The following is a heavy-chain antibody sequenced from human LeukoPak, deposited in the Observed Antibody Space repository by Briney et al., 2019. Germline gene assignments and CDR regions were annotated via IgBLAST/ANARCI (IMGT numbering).Heavy chain of an antibody. CDR3: AREGGYNAPFDY. J-gene: IGHJ4*02. V-gene: IGHV3-33*01. Sequence: GRSLRLSCAASGFTFSSYGMHWVRQAPGKGLEWVAVIWYDGSNKYYADSVKGRFTISRDNSKNTLYLQMNSLRAEDTAVYYCAREGGYNAPFDYWGQGTLVTVSS. D-gene: IGHD5-24*01. CDR1: GFTFSSYG. CDR2: IWYDGSNK.